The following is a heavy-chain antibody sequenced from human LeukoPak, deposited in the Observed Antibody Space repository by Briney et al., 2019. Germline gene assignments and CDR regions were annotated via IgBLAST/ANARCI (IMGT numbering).Heavy chain of an antibody. CDR3: ARRGSYYGDSMDY. CDR1: GFTFSTYA. CDR2: ISSNGGST. V-gene: IGHV3-64*01. Sequence: GGSLRLSCAASGFTFSTYAMHWVRQAPGKGLEYVSAISSNGGSTYYANSVKGRFTISRDNSKNTLYLHMGSLRAEDMAVHYCARRGSYYGDSMDYWGQGTLVTVSS. J-gene: IGHJ4*02. D-gene: IGHD1-26*01.